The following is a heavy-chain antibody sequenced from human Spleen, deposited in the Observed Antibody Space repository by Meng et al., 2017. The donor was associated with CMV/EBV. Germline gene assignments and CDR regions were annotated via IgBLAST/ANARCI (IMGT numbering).Heavy chain of an antibody. CDR3: ARDLDSTSSAGH. Sequence: GGSLRLSCAASGFTFRTYNMNWVRQAPGKGLEWVSSITSSSTFIYYADSVKGRFTISRDKVKNSLDLQMNSLRVEDTAVYYCARDLDSTSSAGHWGQGTLVTVSS. CDR1: GFTFRTYN. J-gene: IGHJ4*02. D-gene: IGHD6-6*01. V-gene: IGHV3-21*01. CDR2: ITSSSTFI.